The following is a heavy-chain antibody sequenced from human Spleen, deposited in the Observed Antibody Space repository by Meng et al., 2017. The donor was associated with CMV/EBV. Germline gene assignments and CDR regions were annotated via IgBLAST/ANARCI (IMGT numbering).Heavy chain of an antibody. CDR3: ARDPYYYDSSGYPPFDY. J-gene: IGHJ4*02. CDR2: ISAYNGNT. Sequence: VQLVQSGAEVKKPGASVKVSCKASGYTFTSYGISWVRQAPGQGLEWMGWISAYNGNTNYAQKLQGRVTMTTDTSTSTAYMELRSLRSDDTAVYYCARDPYYYDSSGYPPFDYWGQGTLVTVSS. V-gene: IGHV1-18*01. CDR1: GYTFTSYG. D-gene: IGHD3-22*01.